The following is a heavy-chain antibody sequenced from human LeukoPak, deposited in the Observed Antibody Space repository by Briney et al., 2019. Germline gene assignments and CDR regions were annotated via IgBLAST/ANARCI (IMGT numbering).Heavy chain of an antibody. V-gene: IGHV1-69*05. CDR1: GGTFSSYA. CDR2: IIPIFGTA. J-gene: IGHJ4*02. Sequence: GASVKVSCKASGGTFSSYAISWVRQAPGQGLEWMGGIIPIFGTANYAQKFQGRVTITTDESTSTAYMELSSLRSEDTAVYYCAREDYGSGSYYNLDYWGQGTLVTVSS. D-gene: IGHD3-10*01. CDR3: AREDYGSGSYYNLDY.